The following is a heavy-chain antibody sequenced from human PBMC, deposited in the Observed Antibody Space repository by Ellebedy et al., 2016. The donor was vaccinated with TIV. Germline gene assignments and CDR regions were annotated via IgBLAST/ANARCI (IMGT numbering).Heavy chain of an antibody. CDR1: RFTFSNYG. CDR3: ATRLGEGIQLWGGFDY. J-gene: IGHJ4*02. D-gene: IGHD5-18*01. Sequence: GESLKISCTASRFTFSNYGMHWVRQAPGKGLEWVATISYTGTDDFYADSVKGRFTISRDNSKNTLHLQMDTLRVEDTAVYYCATRLGEGIQLWGGFDYWGQGTLVTVSS. CDR2: ISYTGTDD. V-gene: IGHV3-30*03.